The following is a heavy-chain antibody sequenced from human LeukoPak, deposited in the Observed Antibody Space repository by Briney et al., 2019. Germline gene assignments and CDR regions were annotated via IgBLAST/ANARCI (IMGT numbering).Heavy chain of an antibody. J-gene: IGHJ4*02. CDR2: IYYSGST. CDR3: AGSYCSSTSCYQYYFDY. Sequence: SETLSLTCTVSGGSISSGGYYWSWIRQHPGKGLEWIGYIYYSGSTYYNPSLKSRVTISVDTSKNQFSLKLSSVTAADTAVYYCAGSYCSSTSCYQYYFDYWGQGTLVTVSS. V-gene: IGHV4-31*03. D-gene: IGHD2-2*01. CDR1: GGSISSGGYY.